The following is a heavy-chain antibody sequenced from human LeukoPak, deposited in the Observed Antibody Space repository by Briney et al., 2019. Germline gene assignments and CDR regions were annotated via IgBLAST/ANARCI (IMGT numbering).Heavy chain of an antibody. CDR3: ARGPRVFAFDI. V-gene: IGHV4-59*01. CDR2: IYYTGST. CDR1: GGSISSYY. Sequence: SETLSLTCTVSGGSISSYYWNWIRQPPGKGLEWIGYIYYTGSTNYNPSLKSRVTISLDTSKNQFSLKLSSVTAADTAAYYCARGPRVFAFDIWGQGTMVTVSS. J-gene: IGHJ3*02.